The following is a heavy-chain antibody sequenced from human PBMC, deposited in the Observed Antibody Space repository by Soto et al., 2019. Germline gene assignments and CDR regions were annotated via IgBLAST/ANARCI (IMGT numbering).Heavy chain of an antibody. V-gene: IGHV4-30-4*01. Sequence: QVQPQESGPGLVKPSETLSLTCTVSGGSISGGDYYWSGVRQPPGKGLEWIGYIDNSGFTFYNPSLRSRVNMSLDSPNNMFSLKLFAVTSADTAVYYCASSTRMPGVIDVWGQGTLFIVSS. J-gene: IGHJ3*01. CDR2: IDNSGFT. CDR3: ASSTRMPGVIDV. CDR1: GGSISGGDYY. D-gene: IGHD2-2*01.